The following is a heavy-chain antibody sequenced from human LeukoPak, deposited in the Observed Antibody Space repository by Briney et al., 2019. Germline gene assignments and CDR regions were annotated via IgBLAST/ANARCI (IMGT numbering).Heavy chain of an antibody. D-gene: IGHD5-12*01. CDR1: GFXFSSYW. V-gene: IGHV3-7*04. CDR3: ARRYDRAWDY. Sequence: GGSLRLSCAASGFXFSSYWMSWVRQAPGKGLEWVANIKQDGSEKYYVDSVKGRFTISRDNAKNSLYLQMNSLRAEDTAVYYCARRYDRAWDYWGQGILVTVSS. CDR2: IKQDGSEK. J-gene: IGHJ4*02.